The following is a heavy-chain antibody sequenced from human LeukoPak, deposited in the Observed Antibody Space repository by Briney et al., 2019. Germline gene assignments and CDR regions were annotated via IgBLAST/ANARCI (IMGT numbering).Heavy chain of an antibody. D-gene: IGHD5-18*01. V-gene: IGHV3-7*03. CDR1: GFTFSYHW. J-gene: IGHJ4*02. CDR2: IKNDGTVE. Sequence: GGSLRLSCAASGFTFSYHWMTWVRQAPGKGLEWVANIKNDGTVENYVDSVKGRFTISRDNAKNTLYLQMNFLRADDTAVYYCAKDRYGLTAFDHWGQGTLVTVSS. CDR3: AKDRYGLTAFDH.